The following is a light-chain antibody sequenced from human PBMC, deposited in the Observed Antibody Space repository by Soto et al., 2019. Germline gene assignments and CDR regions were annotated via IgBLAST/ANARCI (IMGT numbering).Light chain of an antibody. CDR1: SSDVDGYNY. J-gene: IGLJ3*02. CDR3: FSYTTSSTLV. Sequence: QSALTQPASVSGSPGQSITISCTGTSSDVDGYNYVSWYQQHPAKAPKLMIYEVSNRPSGVSHRFSGSKSGNTASLTISGLQAEDEADYYCFSYTTSSTLVFGGGTKVTVL. V-gene: IGLV2-14*01. CDR2: EVS.